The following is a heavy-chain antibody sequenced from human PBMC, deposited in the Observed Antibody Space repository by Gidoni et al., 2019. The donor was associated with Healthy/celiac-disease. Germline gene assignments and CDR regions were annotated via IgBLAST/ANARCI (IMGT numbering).Heavy chain of an antibody. CDR1: GFTFSSYG. D-gene: IGHD3-9*01. CDR3: ARDPPSFDWLTLHLDY. V-gene: IGHV3-33*01. J-gene: IGHJ4*02. CDR2: IWYDGSNK. Sequence: QVQLVESGGGVVQPGRSLRLSCAASGFTFSSYGMHWVRQAPGKGLEWVAVIWYDGSNKYYADSVKGRFTISRDNSKNTLYLQMNSLRAEDTAVYYCARDPPSFDWLTLHLDYWGQGTLVTVSS.